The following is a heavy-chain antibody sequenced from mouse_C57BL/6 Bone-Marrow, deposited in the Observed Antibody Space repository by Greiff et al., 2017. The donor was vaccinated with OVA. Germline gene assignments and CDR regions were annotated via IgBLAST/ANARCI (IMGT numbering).Heavy chain of an antibody. J-gene: IGHJ3*01. Sequence: EVKVIESGGDLVKPGGSLKLSCAASGFTFSSYGMSWDRQTPDKRLEWVATISSGGSYTYYPDSVKGRFTISRDNAKNTLYLQMSSLKSEDTAMYYCARPQTAQATFWFAYWGQGTLVTVSA. V-gene: IGHV5-6*01. D-gene: IGHD3-2*02. CDR3: ARPQTAQATFWFAY. CDR2: ISSGGSYT. CDR1: GFTFSSYG.